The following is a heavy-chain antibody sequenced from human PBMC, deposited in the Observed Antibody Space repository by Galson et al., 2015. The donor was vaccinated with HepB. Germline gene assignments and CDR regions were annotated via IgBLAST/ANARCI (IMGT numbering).Heavy chain of an antibody. V-gene: IGHV3-48*02. CDR3: ARRSSGNSFDY. D-gene: IGHD1-26*01. CDR1: GFTFSSYT. J-gene: IGHJ4*02. Sequence: CAASGFTFSSYTLNWVRQAPGKGLEWVSSISGSYTIYYADSVKGRFTISRDNAKNSLYLQMNSLRDEDTAVYYCARRSSGNSFDYWGRGTLVTVSS. CDR2: ISGSYTI.